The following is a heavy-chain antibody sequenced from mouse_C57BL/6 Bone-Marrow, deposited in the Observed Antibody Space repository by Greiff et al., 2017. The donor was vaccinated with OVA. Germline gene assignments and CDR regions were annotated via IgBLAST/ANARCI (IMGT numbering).Heavy chain of an antibody. D-gene: IGHD1-1*01. CDR1: GYTFTSYW. CDR2: IDPSDSYT. Sequence: QVQLQQPGAELVMPAASVKLSCKASGYTFTSYWMHWVKQRPGPGLEWIGEIDPSDSYTNYNQQFKGKSTLTVDKSSSTAYMQLSSLTSEDSAVYYHARGGTTVVATRCFYDWGTGTTVTVSS. V-gene: IGHV1-69*01. CDR3: ARGGTTVVATRCFYD. J-gene: IGHJ1*03.